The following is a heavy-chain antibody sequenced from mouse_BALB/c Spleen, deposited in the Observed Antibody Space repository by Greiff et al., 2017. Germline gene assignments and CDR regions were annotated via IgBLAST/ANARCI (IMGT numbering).Heavy chain of an antibody. Sequence: EVQLVESGGGLVQPGGSLRLSCATSGFTFTDYYMSWVRQPPGKALEWLGFIRNKANGYTTEYSASVKGRFTISRDNSQSILYLQMNTLRAEDSATYYCARAPFYGNYVSYAMDYWGQGTSVTVSS. CDR2: IRNKANGYTT. CDR3: ARAPFYGNYVSYAMDY. J-gene: IGHJ4*01. D-gene: IGHD2-1*01. CDR1: GFTFTDYY. V-gene: IGHV7-3*02.